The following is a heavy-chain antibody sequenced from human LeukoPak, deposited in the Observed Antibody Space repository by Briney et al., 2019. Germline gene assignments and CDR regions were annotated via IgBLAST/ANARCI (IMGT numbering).Heavy chain of an antibody. CDR1: GGSFSDYH. J-gene: IGHJ6*03. Sequence: SETLSLTCAVYGGSFSDYHWNWIRQPPGKGLGWIGEINHSGTSTNYNPSLKSRVTISVDTSKNQFSLKLSSVTAADTAVYYCARGVLWFGPGPYYYYMDVWGKGTTVTISS. CDR3: ARGVLWFGPGPYYYYMDV. D-gene: IGHD3-10*01. CDR2: INHSGTST. V-gene: IGHV4-34*01.